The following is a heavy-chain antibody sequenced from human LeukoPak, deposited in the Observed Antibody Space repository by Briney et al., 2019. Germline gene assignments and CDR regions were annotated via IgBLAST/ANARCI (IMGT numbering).Heavy chain of an antibody. J-gene: IGHJ5*02. V-gene: IGHV4-30-4*05. CDR3: ARTSLGGAWFDP. CDR2: IYYNVST. D-gene: IGHD3-10*01. Sequence: IVYIYYNVSTYYTPSLKSRITKSVDTSKNQFSLKLSSVTAADTAVYYCARTSLGGAWFDPWGQGTLVTVSS.